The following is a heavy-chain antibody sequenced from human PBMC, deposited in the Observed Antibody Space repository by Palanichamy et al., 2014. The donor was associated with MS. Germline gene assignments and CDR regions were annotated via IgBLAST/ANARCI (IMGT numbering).Heavy chain of an antibody. CDR2: ISYSGST. V-gene: IGHV4-59*01. CDR1: GGSISSYY. Sequence: VQLQESGPGLVKPSETLSLTCTVSGGSISSYYWSWIRQPPGKGLEWIGYISYSGSTNYNPSLKSRVTISVDTSKNQFSLKLSSVTAADTAVYYCARDGRVGTTVDAFDIWGQGTMVTVSS. CDR3: ARDGRVGTTVDAFDI. J-gene: IGHJ3*02. D-gene: IGHD1-26*01.